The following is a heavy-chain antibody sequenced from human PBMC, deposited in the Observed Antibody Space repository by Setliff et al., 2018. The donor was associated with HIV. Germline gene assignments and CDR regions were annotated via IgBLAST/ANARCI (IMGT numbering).Heavy chain of an antibody. Sequence: AASVKVSCKASGYTFTDYAIHWVRQAPGQRLEWMGWINTDNGNTKYSQNFQGRVTVTRDTSASTAYMELSSLRSEDTAVYYCARGPGEFLAYWGQGTLVTVSS. D-gene: IGHD3-10*01. CDR3: ARGPGEFLAY. V-gene: IGHV1-3*04. CDR1: GYTFTDYA. J-gene: IGHJ4*02. CDR2: INTDNGNT.